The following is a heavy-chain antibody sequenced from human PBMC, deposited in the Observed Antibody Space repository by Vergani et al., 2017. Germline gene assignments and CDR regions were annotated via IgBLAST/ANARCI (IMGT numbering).Heavy chain of an antibody. CDR3: ARWHGYLHYCVY. CDR1: GGSISSSSYY. CDR2: IYHVGST. Sequence: QLQLHESGPGLVKPSETLSLTCTVSGGSISSSSYYWGWIRQPPEKGLEWIGIIYHVGSTYYNPSLKSRVTISVDTSKNQFSLKLRSVTAADTAVYYCARWHGYLHYCVYWGQGTLVTVSS. V-gene: IGHV4-39*01. D-gene: IGHD1-1*01. J-gene: IGHJ4*02.